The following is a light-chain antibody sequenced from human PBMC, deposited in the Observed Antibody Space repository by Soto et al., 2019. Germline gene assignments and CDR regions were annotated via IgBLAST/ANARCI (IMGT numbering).Light chain of an antibody. J-gene: IGKJ3*01. CDR2: GAY. CDR1: QSVSSSY. V-gene: IGKV3-20*01. CDR3: QPYGCYPYT. Sequence: EIVLTQSPGTLSLSPWERATLSCRASQSVSSSYLAWYKQKPGQAPRLLIDGAYSSATGIPARFSGSGPGTDFTLTISNLEPEDFEVYYCQPYGCYPYTFGPGTKVY.